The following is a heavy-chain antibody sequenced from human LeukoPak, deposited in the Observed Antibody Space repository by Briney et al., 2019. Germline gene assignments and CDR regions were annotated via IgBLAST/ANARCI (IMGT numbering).Heavy chain of an antibody. D-gene: IGHD3/OR15-3a*01. Sequence: GGSLRLSCAASGFTFSSYSMNWVRQAPGKGLEWVSSISSNSSYIDYADSLKGRFTISRDNAKNSLYLHMRNRRAEDTDMYYLSKFPRTGYWASYWYFDLWGRGILVTVSS. J-gene: IGHJ2*01. V-gene: IGHV3-21*01. CDR3: SKFPRTGYWASYWYFDL. CDR2: ISSNSSYI. CDR1: GFTFSSYS.